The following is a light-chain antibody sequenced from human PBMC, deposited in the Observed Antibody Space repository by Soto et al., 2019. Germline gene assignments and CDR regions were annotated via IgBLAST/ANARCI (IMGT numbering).Light chain of an antibody. CDR3: SSYAGSKNVV. V-gene: IGLV2-8*01. CDR2: EVS. Sequence: QSVLTQPPSASGSPGQSVTIFCTGTSSDVGGYNYVSWYQQHPGKAPKLMIYEVSKRPSGVPDRFSGSKSGNTASLTVSGLQAEDEADYYCSSYAGSKNVVFGGGTKVTVL. CDR1: SSDVGGYNY. J-gene: IGLJ2*01.